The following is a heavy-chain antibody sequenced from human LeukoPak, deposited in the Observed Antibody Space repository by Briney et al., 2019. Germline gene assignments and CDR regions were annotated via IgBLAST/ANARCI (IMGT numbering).Heavy chain of an antibody. V-gene: IGHV3-30*04. CDR2: ISYDGSNN. CDR1: GFTFSSYA. Sequence: GGSLRLSCAASGFTFSSYAMHWVRQAPGKGLEGVAVISYDGSNNYYADSVKGRFTISRDNSKNTLYLQMNSLRAEDTAVYYCARDRHYYGSGSENWFDPWGQGTLVTVSS. J-gene: IGHJ5*02. D-gene: IGHD3-10*01. CDR3: ARDRHYYGSGSENWFDP.